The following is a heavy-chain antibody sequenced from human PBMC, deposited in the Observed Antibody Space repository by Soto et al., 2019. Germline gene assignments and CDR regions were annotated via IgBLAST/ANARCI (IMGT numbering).Heavy chain of an antibody. CDR3: ARDTDGLHY. J-gene: IGHJ4*02. CDR1: GLIFSNYK. Sequence: SLRLSCAASGLIFSNYKMHWVRQAPGKGLVWVSRINTDGSITDYADSVKGRFTVSRDNPKNTLYLQMNSLRAEDTAVYYCARDTDGLHYWGQGTLVTVSS. CDR2: INTDGSIT. V-gene: IGHV3-74*01.